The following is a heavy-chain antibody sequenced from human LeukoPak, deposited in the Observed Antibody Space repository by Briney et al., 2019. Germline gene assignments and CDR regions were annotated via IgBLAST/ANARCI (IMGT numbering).Heavy chain of an antibody. CDR3: ARARSAGNIYYYGMDV. V-gene: IGHV4-30-4*01. D-gene: IGHD6-13*01. J-gene: IGHJ6*04. Sequence: SQTLSLTCTVSGGPISSGDYYWSWIRQPPGKGLEWIGYIYYSGSTYYNPSLKSRVTISVDTSKNQFSLKLGSVTAADTAVYYCARARSAGNIYYYGMDVWGKGTTVTVSS. CDR2: IYYSGST. CDR1: GGPISSGDYY.